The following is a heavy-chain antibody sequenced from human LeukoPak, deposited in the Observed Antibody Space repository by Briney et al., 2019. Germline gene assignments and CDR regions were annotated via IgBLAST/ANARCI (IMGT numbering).Heavy chain of an antibody. V-gene: IGHV1-24*01. D-gene: IGHD4-17*01. J-gene: IGHJ4*02. CDR1: GYTLTELS. Sequence: EASVKVSCKVSGYTLTELSMHWVRQAPGKGLEWMGGFDPEDGETIYAQKFQGRVTMTEDTSTDTAYMELSSLRSEDTAVYYCATDLLDYGDYISANDYWGQGTLVTVSS. CDR2: FDPEDGET. CDR3: ATDLLDYGDYISANDY.